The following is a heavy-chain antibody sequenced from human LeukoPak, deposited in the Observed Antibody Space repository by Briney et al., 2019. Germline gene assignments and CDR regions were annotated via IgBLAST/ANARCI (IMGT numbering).Heavy chain of an antibody. J-gene: IGHJ5*02. V-gene: IGHV4-38-2*02. CDR3: ARAMTTVTIQWFDP. CDR1: GRSISLGYY. D-gene: IGHD4-17*01. CDR2: VFHDGST. Sequence: SETLSLTCTVSGRSISLGYYWGWIRQPPGKGLEWIGSVFHDGSTHYNPSLKSRVTISVDTSKNQFSLKVNSVTAADTAVYYCARAMTTVTIQWFDPWGQGTLVTVSS.